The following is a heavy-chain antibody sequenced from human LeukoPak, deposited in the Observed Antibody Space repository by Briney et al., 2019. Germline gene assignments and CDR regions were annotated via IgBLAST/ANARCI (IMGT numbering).Heavy chain of an antibody. J-gene: IGHJ5*02. CDR3: ARLSYCSSTSCKYNWFDP. CDR2: IYYTGGGT. Sequence: SETLSLTCTVSGGSISSGDYYWSWIRQPPGKGLEWIGYIYYTGGGTNYNPSLKSRVTISVDTSKNQFSLKLSSVTAADTAVYYCARLSYCSSTSCKYNWFDPWGQGTLVTVSS. V-gene: IGHV4-61*08. CDR1: GGSISSGDYY. D-gene: IGHD2-2*01.